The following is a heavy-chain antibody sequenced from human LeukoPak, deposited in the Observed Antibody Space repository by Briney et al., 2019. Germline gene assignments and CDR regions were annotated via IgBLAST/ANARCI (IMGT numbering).Heavy chain of an antibody. CDR2: IVGSGGST. J-gene: IGHJ4*02. V-gene: IGHV3-23*01. Sequence: GGSLRLSCAASGFTFSSYAMSWFPEAPGKGLEWVSDIVGSGGSTYYAGSVKGRFTISRDNSKNTLHLQMNSLRVEDTAVYYCARVPGAAGWEHVYWGQGTLVTVSS. CDR1: GFTFSSYA. D-gene: IGHD4-23*01. CDR3: ARVPGAAGWEHVY.